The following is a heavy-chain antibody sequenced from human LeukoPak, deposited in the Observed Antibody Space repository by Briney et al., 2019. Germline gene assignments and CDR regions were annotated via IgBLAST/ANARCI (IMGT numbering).Heavy chain of an antibody. V-gene: IGHV1-2*02. CDR3: ARDNRDGYNL. CDR1: GYSFTGHY. Sequence: ASVKVSCKASGYSFTGHYMHWVRQAPGQGLEWMGWINPKSGGTNYAQKFQGRVTMTRDTSISTAYMELSRLRSDDTAVYYCARDNRDGYNLWGQGTLVTVSS. CDR2: INPKSGGT. J-gene: IGHJ5*02. D-gene: IGHD5-24*01.